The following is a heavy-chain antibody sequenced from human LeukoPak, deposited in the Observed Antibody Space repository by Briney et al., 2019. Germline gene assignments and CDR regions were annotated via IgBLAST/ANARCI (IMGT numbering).Heavy chain of an antibody. J-gene: IGHJ6*03. Sequence: ASVKVSCKASGYTFTSYEINWVRQATGQGLEWMGWMNPNSGNTGYAQKFQGRVTMTRNTSISTAYMELSSLRSEDTAVYYCARGRKGARQQRYYYYYMDVWGKETTVTVSS. V-gene: IGHV1-8*01. CDR2: MNPNSGNT. D-gene: IGHD1-14*01. CDR1: GYTFTSYE. CDR3: ARGRKGARQQRYYYYYMDV.